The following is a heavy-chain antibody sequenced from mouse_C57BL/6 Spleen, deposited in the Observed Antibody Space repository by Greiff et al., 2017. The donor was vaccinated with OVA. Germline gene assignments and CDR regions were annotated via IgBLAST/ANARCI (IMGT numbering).Heavy chain of an antibody. CDR2: IDPETGGT. J-gene: IGHJ3*01. Sequence: QVQLQQSGAELVRPGASVTLSCKASGYTFTDYEMHWVKQTPVHGLEWIGAIDPETGGTAYNQKFKGKAILTADKSSSTAYMELRSLTSEDSAVYYCTRAYCYGSRGFADWGQGTLVTVSA. CDR1: GYTFTDYE. D-gene: IGHD1-1*01. CDR3: TRAYCYGSRGFAD. V-gene: IGHV1-15*01.